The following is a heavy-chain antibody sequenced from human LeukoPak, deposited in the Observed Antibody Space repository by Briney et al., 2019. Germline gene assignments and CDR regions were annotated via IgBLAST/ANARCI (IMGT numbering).Heavy chain of an antibody. J-gene: IGHJ4*02. V-gene: IGHV3-30*18. CDR3: AKAHYYDSSGYVNYYFDY. CDR2: ISYDGSNK. Sequence: SGGSLRLSCAASGLTFSSYGMHWVRQAPGKGLEWVAVISYDGSNKYYADSVKGRFTISRDNSKNTLYLQMNSLRAEDTAVHYCAKAHYYDSSGYVNYYFDYWGQGTLVTVSS. CDR1: GLTFSSYG. D-gene: IGHD3-22*01.